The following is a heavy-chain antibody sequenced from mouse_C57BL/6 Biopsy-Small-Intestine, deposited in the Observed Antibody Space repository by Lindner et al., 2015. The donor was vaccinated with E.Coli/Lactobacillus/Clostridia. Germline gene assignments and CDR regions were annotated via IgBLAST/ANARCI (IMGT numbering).Heavy chain of an antibody. CDR1: GYAFSSSW. CDR3: ASPGRGSPGGFGY. CDR2: IYPGDGDS. Sequence: VQLQESGPELVQPGASVKISCKASGYAFSSSWMNWVKQRPGKGLEWIGRIYPGDGDSNYNGKFEGKATLTADKSSSAAYMQLSSLTSEDSAVYFCASPGRGSPGGFGYWGQGTLVTVSA. V-gene: IGHV1-82*01. J-gene: IGHJ3*01.